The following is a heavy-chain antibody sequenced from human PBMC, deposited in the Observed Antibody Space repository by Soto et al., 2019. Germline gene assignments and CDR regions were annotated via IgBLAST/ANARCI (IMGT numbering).Heavy chain of an antibody. CDR2: IYDSGST. Sequence: QVQLQESGPGLVKPSQTLSLTCTVSGASIGSGGYYWSWIRQHPGKGLEWIGYIYDSGSTYYNSSRKSRVNISVDKSKKQFSLKLSSVTAADTAVYYCAREGHYYDSSGYPMDYYGMDVWGLGTTVTVSS. D-gene: IGHD3-22*01. CDR1: GASIGSGGYY. CDR3: AREGHYYDSSGYPMDYYGMDV. V-gene: IGHV4-31*03. J-gene: IGHJ6*02.